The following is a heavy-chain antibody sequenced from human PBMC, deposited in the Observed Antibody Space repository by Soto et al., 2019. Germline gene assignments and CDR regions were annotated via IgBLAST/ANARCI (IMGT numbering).Heavy chain of an antibody. CDR2: ISTDGSST. J-gene: IGHJ6*02. CDR3: SSGGRIFDYYCGMDV. CDR1: GFTFSNYW. D-gene: IGHD3-3*01. Sequence: EMQLVESGGGLVKPGGSLRISCAASGFTFSNYWMHWVRQTPGKGLVWVSRISTDGSSTWYADSVKGRFTISRDSAKKTLYLRMSGLGAEDTAVYYCSSGGRIFDYYCGMDVWGQGTTVAVSS. V-gene: IGHV3-74*01.